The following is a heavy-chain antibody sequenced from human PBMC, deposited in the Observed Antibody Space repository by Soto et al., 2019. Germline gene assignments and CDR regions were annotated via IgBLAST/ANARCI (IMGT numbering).Heavy chain of an antibody. D-gene: IGHD6-13*01. Sequence: QVQLVESGGGVVQPGTSLRLSCVVSGFTLSNTGVHWVRQAPGKGLEWVAMISHDGFSQHYVDSVRGRFTISRDNSKKTHYLQMDSLRPEDTSVYYCAKDWGSSGWFNWFDSWGQGTLVIVSS. V-gene: IGHV3-30*18. CDR2: ISHDGFSQ. J-gene: IGHJ5*01. CDR3: AKDWGSSGWFNWFDS. CDR1: GFTLSNTG.